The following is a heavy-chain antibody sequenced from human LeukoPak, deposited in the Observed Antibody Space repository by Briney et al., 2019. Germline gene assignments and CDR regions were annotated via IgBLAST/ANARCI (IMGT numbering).Heavy chain of an antibody. Sequence: ASVKVSCKASGYTFTSYYKHWVRDAPGQGLEWMGIINPSGGNTNYARKFQGRVTMTRDTSTSTVYMELSSLRSEDTAMYYWATEDDGGYIGYWGQGTVVTVSS. CDR2: INPSGGNT. D-gene: IGHD2-15*01. CDR1: GYTFTSYY. J-gene: IGHJ4*02. CDR3: ATEDDGGYIGY. V-gene: IGHV1-46*01.